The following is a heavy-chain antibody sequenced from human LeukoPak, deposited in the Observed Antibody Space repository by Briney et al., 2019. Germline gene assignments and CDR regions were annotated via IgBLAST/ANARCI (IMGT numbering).Heavy chain of an antibody. Sequence: SETLSLTCTVSGYSISSGYYWGWIRQPPGQGLEWIGSIYHSGSTNYNPSLKSRVTISVDTSKNQFSLKLSSVTAADTAVYYCARERAVTTYYYFDYWGQGTLVTVSS. CDR1: GYSISSGYY. D-gene: IGHD4-17*01. J-gene: IGHJ4*02. V-gene: IGHV4-38-2*02. CDR3: ARERAVTTYYYFDY. CDR2: IYHSGST.